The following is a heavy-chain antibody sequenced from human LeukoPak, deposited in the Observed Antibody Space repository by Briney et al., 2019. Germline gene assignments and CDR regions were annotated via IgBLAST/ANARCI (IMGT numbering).Heavy chain of an antibody. V-gene: IGHV4-38-2*02. CDR2: IYHSGST. CDR3: AREPSWILVGSGYYFDY. CDR1: GGSISSGYY. J-gene: IGHJ4*02. Sequence: SQTLSLTCTVSGGSISSGYYWGWIRQPPGKGLEWIGSIYHSGSTYYNPSLKSRVTISVDTSKNQFSLKLSSVTAADTAVYYCAREPSWILVGSGYYFDYWGQGTLVTVSS. D-gene: IGHD3-22*01.